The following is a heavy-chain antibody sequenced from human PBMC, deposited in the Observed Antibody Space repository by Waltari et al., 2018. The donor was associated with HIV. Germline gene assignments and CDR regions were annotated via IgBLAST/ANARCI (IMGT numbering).Heavy chain of an antibody. CDR2: IYNGGGT. CDR3: ASLPRAPDTGFGMDV. Sequence: VQVVESGGGLVLPGGSLRLSCGGSGFTITGNYMSWVRQPPGKGLEWVAMIYNGGGTKYTDAVKGRFIISGDNSKNTILLQMNRLRIEDTAVYYCASLPRAPDTGFGMDVWGQGTTVTVSS. J-gene: IGHJ6*02. D-gene: IGHD5-18*01. CDR1: GFTITGNY. V-gene: IGHV3-66*01.